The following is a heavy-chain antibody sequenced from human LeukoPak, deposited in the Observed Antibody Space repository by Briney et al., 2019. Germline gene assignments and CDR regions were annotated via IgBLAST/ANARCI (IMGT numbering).Heavy chain of an antibody. CDR1: GFSLGGYW. CDR3: ARSGGPRMTVFGVITHFAY. CDR2: IKQDGGEE. V-gene: IGHV3-7*01. J-gene: IGHJ4*02. D-gene: IGHD3-3*01. Sequence: GGSRRVSWAVSGFSLGGYWMNWVRQAPGKGLEWVASIKQDGGEEYYVNSLQGRFTISRDITKNSLFLQMNSLRPEDTAVYYCARSGGPRMTVFGVITHFAYWGQGTLVTVSS.